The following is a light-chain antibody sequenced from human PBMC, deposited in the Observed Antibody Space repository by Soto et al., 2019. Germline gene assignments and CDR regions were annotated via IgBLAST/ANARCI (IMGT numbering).Light chain of an antibody. J-gene: IGKJ4*01. CDR2: DAS. V-gene: IGKV1-33*01. CDR3: QQYDNLLHT. Sequence: IQLTQSPSSLSASVGDRVTITCRASQGINSALAWYQQEPGKPPKLLIYDASNLETGVPSRFSGSGSGTDFTFTISSLQPEDIATYYCQQYDNLLHTFGGGTKVDIK. CDR1: QGINSA.